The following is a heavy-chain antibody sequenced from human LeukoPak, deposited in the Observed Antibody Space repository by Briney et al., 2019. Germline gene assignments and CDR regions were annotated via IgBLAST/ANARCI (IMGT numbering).Heavy chain of an antibody. CDR2: ISYDGSNK. D-gene: IGHD5-18*01. CDR3: AKAGYGPRYYYYGMDV. CDR1: GFTFSSHG. J-gene: IGHJ6*02. V-gene: IGHV3-30*18. Sequence: PGRSLRLSCAASGFTFSSHGMHWVRQAPGKGLEWVAVISYDGSNKYYADSVKGRFTISRDNSKNTLYLQMNSLRAEDTAVYYCAKAGYGPRYYYYGMDVWGQGTTVTVSS.